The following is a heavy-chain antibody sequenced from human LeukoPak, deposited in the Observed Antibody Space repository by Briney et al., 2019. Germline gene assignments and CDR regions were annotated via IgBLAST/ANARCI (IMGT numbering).Heavy chain of an antibody. J-gene: IGHJ6*04. CDR1: GFTFSSYG. Sequence: GGSLRLSCAASGFTFSSYGMHWVRQAPGKGLEWVAFLRSDGTNKNYADSVKGRFTISRDNAKNSLYLQMNSLRAEDTAVYYCARGPTMKMDVWGKGTTVTVSS. D-gene: IGHD3-22*01. CDR2: LRSDGTNK. CDR3: ARGPTMKMDV. V-gene: IGHV3-30*02.